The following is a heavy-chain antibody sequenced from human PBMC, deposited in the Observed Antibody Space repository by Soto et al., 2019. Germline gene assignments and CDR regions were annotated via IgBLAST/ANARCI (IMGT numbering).Heavy chain of an antibody. CDR2: LYDVDGS. V-gene: IGHV3-53*01. CDR1: GLTISGKKY. D-gene: IGHD1-1*01. CDR3: ATWHEREHAXDV. J-gene: IGHJ3*01. Sequence: DVQLVESGGGLIQPGESLRLSCAAFGLTISGKKYVAWVRQAPGKGLEWVSALYDVDGSFYADSVTGRFTTSSDSSKTTVYLQMNDLRPDXXXVYYCATWHEREHAXDVWGQGTTVTISS.